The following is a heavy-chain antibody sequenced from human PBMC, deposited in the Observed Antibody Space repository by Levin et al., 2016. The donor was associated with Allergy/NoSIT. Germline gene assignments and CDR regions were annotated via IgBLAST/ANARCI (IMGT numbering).Heavy chain of an antibody. CDR3: ARGQDLYYNTGYYYAFDS. CDR2: LSPTGST. J-gene: IGHJ4*02. D-gene: IGHD3-22*01. CDR1: DGSFSISY. Sequence: SETLSLTCPIYDGSFSISYWGWVRQPPGKGLEWIGELSPTGSTNYNPSLKSRVIISVEASNNQFSLRLTSVTAADTAVYYCARGQDLYYNTGYYYAFDSWGQGTLVTVSS. V-gene: IGHV4-34*01.